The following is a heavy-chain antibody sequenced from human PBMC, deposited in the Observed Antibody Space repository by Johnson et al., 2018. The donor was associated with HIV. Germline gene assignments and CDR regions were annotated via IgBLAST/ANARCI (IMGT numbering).Heavy chain of an antibody. D-gene: IGHD6-13*01. CDR3: ACWYDAFDI. CDR1: GFTFDDYA. J-gene: IGHJ3*02. CDR2: ISWDGGST. Sequence: VQLVESGGVVVQPGGSLRLSCAASGFTFDDYAMHWVRQAPGKGLEWVSLISWDGGSTYYADSVKGRFTISRDNSKNTLYLQMNSLRAEDTAVYYCACWYDAFDIWGQGTMVTVSS. V-gene: IGHV3-43D*03.